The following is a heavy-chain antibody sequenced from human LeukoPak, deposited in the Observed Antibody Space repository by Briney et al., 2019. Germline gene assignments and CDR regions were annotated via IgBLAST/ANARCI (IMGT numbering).Heavy chain of an antibody. CDR3: TSRYCTTTNCYSFDN. Sequence: GGSLRLSCAASGFSFNTYSMNWVRQAPGKGLEWVSSISSTSAHIFYADSVKGRFSISRDNAKNSLYLQMNSLRVEDTAVYYCTSRYCTTTNCYSFDNWGHGTLVTVSS. J-gene: IGHJ3*02. D-gene: IGHD2-2*01. V-gene: IGHV3-21*01. CDR2: ISSTSAHI. CDR1: GFSFNTYS.